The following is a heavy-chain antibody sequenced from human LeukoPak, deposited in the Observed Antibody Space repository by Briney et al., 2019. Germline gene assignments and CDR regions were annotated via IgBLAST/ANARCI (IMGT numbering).Heavy chain of an antibody. CDR3: ATIKRGNIYGYFDF. J-gene: IGHJ4*02. CDR2: MYDSWST. V-gene: IGHV4-59*11. D-gene: IGHD5-18*01. Sequence: SETLSLTCTVSGGGSIDIHYWSWIRQPPGKGLEWIGYMYDSWSTKDNPSLKSRVTLSADTSKNQFSLRLSSVTAADTAVYYCATIKRGNIYGYFDFWGQGILVTVSS. CDR1: GGGSIDIHY.